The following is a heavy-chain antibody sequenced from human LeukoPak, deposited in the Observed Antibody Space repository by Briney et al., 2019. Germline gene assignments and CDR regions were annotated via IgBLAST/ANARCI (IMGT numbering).Heavy chain of an antibody. CDR1: GYTFTSYG. D-gene: IGHD6-13*01. J-gene: IGHJ4*02. Sequence: ASVKVSCKASGYTFTSYGISWVRQAPGQGLEWMGWISVYNGNTNYAQKLQGRVTMTTDTSTSTAYMELRSLRSDDTAVYYCARDRRAIATAGEYYFDYWGQGILVTVSS. CDR3: ARDRRAIATAGEYYFDY. CDR2: ISVYNGNT. V-gene: IGHV1-18*01.